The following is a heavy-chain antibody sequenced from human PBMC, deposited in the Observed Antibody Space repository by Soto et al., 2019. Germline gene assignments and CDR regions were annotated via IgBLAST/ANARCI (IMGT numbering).Heavy chain of an antibody. CDR1: GGSISSGGYY. V-gene: IGHV4-31*03. Sequence: SETLSLTCTVSGGSISSGGYYWSWIRQHPGKGLGWIGYIYYSGSTYYNPSLKSRVTISVDTSKKQFSLKLSSVTAADTAVYYCARDSRNLSYSSSWYSCDYWGQGTICTVSA. CDR2: IYYSGST. D-gene: IGHD6-13*01. J-gene: IGHJ4*02. CDR3: ARDSRNLSYSSSWYSCDY.